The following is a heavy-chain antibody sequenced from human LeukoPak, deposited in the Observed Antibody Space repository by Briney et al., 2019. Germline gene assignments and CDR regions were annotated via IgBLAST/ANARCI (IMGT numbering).Heavy chain of an antibody. V-gene: IGHV3-74*01. CDR2: INSDGSST. Sequence: RPGGSLRLSCAASGFTFSNYWMHWVRQAPGKGLVWVSRINSDGSSTSYADSVKGRFTISRDNAKNTLYLQMNSLRAEDTAVYYCARVSSGSYFGYYYYYMDVWGKGTTVTVSS. CDR1: GFTFSNYW. J-gene: IGHJ6*03. CDR3: ARVSSGSYFGYYYYYMDV. D-gene: IGHD1-26*01.